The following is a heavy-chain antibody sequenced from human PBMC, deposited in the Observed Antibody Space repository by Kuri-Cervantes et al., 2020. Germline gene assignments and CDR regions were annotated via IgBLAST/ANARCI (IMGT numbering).Heavy chain of an antibody. CDR3: TRSIEY. CDR1: GFTFSNYW. V-gene: IGHV3-74*01. Sequence: GGSLRLSCVASGFTFSNYWMHWVRQVPGEGLVWVSAINSDGSSRSYVDSVKGRFTISRDDAKNTVYLQMNSLRVEDTALYYCTRSIEYWGRGTLVTVSS. J-gene: IGHJ4*02. CDR2: INSDGSSR.